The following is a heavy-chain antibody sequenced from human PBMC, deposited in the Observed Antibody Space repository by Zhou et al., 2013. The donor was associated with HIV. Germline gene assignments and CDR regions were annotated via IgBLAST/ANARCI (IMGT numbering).Heavy chain of an antibody. CDR3: ARERGVNYDFWSGNYYYYMDV. Sequence: QVQLVQSGAEVKKPGSSVKVSCKASGGTFSSYAISWVRQAPGQGLEWMGGIIPIFGTANYAQKFQGRVTITTDESTSTAYMELSSLRSEDTAVYYCARERGVNYDFWSGNYYYYMDVWGKGTTVTVSS. CDR2: IIPIFGTA. D-gene: IGHD3-3*01. CDR1: GGTFSSYA. J-gene: IGHJ6*03. V-gene: IGHV1-69*05.